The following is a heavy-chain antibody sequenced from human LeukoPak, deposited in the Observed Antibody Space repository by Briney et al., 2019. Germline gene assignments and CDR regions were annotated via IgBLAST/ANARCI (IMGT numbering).Heavy chain of an antibody. CDR3: ATVVPRVDY. CDR2: ISSSSSYI. D-gene: IGHD2-2*01. V-gene: IGHV3-21*04. Sequence: GGSLRLSCAASGFTFSSYSMTWVRQAPGKGLEWVSSISSSSSYIYYADSVKGRFTISRDNSKNTLYLQMNSLRAEDTAVYYCATVVPRVDYWGQGTLVTVSS. J-gene: IGHJ4*02. CDR1: GFTFSSYS.